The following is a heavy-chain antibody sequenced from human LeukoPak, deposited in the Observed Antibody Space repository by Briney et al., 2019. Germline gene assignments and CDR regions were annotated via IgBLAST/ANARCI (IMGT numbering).Heavy chain of an antibody. CDR2: IYYSGST. CDR1: GRPISSNY. Sequence: SETLPPTCTVSGRPISSNYWSWIRQPPGKGLEWIGYIYYSGSTNYNPSLNSRVTISVDTSKNQFSLKLKSVTAADTAVYYCARTQEWSLPFDYWGQGTLVSVSS. CDR3: ARTQEWSLPFDY. J-gene: IGHJ4*02. D-gene: IGHD3-3*01. V-gene: IGHV4-59*01.